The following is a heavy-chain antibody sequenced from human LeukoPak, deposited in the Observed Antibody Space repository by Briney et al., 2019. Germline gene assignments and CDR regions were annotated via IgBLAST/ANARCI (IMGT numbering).Heavy chain of an antibody. V-gene: IGHV3-23*01. Sequence: GGSLRLSCAASGFTFSSYAMSWVRQAPGKGLQWFSVISGGGDITYYADSVKGRFTISRDNSKNTLYLQTNSLRAEDTAVYYCAKRDGYGIDVWGQGTTVTVSS. CDR1: GFTFSSYA. CDR3: AKRDGYGIDV. CDR2: ISGGGDIT. J-gene: IGHJ6*02.